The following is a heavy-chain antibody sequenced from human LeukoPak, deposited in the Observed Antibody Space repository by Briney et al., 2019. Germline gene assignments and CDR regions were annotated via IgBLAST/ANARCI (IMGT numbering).Heavy chain of an antibody. J-gene: IGHJ3*02. CDR2: INPNSGGT. Sequence: ASVKVSCKASGYTFTGYYMHWVRQAPGQGLEWMGWINPNSGGTNYAQKFQGRVTMTRDTSISTAYMELRSLRSDDTAVYYCARLGQGVLRFLEWFPNHYAFDIWGQGTMVTVSS. D-gene: IGHD3-3*01. CDR3: ARLGQGVLRFLEWFPNHYAFDI. V-gene: IGHV1-2*02. CDR1: GYTFTGYY.